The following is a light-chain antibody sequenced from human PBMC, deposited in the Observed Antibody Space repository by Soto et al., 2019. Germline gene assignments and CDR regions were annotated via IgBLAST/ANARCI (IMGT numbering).Light chain of an antibody. Sequence: PGERATLSCSASQSVSSYLSWYQQKPGQAPRLLIYDASNRATGIPARFSGSGSGTDFTPTINSLEPEDFAVYYCQQRSNWPSITFGQGTRLEIK. CDR1: QSVSSY. CDR3: QQRSNWPSIT. V-gene: IGKV3-11*01. J-gene: IGKJ5*01. CDR2: DAS.